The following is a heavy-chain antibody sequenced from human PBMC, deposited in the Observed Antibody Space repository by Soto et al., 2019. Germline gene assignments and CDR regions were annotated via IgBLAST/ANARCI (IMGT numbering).Heavy chain of an antibody. V-gene: IGHV3-23*01. CDR1: GFTFSSYA. Sequence: EVQLLESGGGLVQPGGSLRLSCAASGFTFSSYAMSWVRQAPGKGLEWVSAISGSGGSTYYADSVKGRFTISRDNSKNTLYLQMNSLRAEDTAVYYCAKGLLEPPLSPAYYYYGMDVWGQGTTVTVSS. J-gene: IGHJ6*02. D-gene: IGHD1-1*01. CDR3: AKGLLEPPLSPAYYYYGMDV. CDR2: ISGSGGST.